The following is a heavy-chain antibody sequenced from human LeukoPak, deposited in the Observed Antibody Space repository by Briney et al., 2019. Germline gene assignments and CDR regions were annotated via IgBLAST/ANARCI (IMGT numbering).Heavy chain of an antibody. Sequence: ASVKVSCKASGYTFTSYGISWVRQAPGQGLEWMGWISAYNGNTSYAQKLQGRVTMTTDTSTSTAYMELRSLRSDDTAVYYCARTLYGAYPFDYWGQGTLVTVSS. D-gene: IGHD4-17*01. CDR2: ISAYNGNT. V-gene: IGHV1-18*01. CDR1: GYTFTSYG. CDR3: ARTLYGAYPFDY. J-gene: IGHJ4*02.